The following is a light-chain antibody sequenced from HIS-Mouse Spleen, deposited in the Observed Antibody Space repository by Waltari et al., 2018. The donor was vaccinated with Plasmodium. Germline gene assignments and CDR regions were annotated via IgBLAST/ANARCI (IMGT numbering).Light chain of an antibody. J-gene: IGLJ3*02. CDR2: EDS. V-gene: IGLV3-10*01. CDR1: ELPKKY. CDR3: YSTDSSGNHRV. Sequence: SYALTQPPSVSLSPGQPARIPCPCDELPKKYPYWYQQKSGQAPVLVIYEDSKRPSGIPERFSGSSSGTMATLTISGAQVEDEADYYCYSTDSSGNHRVFGGGTKLTVL.